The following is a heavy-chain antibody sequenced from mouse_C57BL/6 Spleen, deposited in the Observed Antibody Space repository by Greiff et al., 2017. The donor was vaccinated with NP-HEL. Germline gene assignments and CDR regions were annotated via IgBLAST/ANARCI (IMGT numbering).Heavy chain of an antibody. V-gene: IGHV1-80*01. CDR1: GYAFSSYW. CDR3: ARGRGHGYLAY. Sequence: VQLQQSGAELVKPGASVKISCKASGYAFSSYWMNWVKQRPGKGLEWIGQIYPGDGDTNYNGKFKGKATLTADKSSSTAYMQLISLTSEDAAVYFCARGRGHGYLAYWGQGTLVTVSA. D-gene: IGHD2-3*01. CDR2: IYPGDGDT. J-gene: IGHJ3*01.